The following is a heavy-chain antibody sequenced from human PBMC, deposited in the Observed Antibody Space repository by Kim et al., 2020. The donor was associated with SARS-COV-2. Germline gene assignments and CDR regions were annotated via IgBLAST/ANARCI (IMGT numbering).Heavy chain of an antibody. D-gene: IGHD2-21*01. V-gene: IGHV4-39*01. Sequence: NPSLKSRVTISVDTSKNQFSLKLSSVTAADTAVYYCARHVIWALQGYFDYWGQGTLVTVSS. J-gene: IGHJ4*02. CDR3: ARHVIWALQGYFDY.